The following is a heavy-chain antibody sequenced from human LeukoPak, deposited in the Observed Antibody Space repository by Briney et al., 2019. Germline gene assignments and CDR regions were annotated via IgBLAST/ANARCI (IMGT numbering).Heavy chain of an antibody. CDR1: GFTFSSCA. V-gene: IGHV3-23*01. CDR3: AKSSGLYGGNPRVPEYFQH. Sequence: PGGSLRLSCAASGFTFSSCAMSWVRQAPGKGLEWVSAISGSGGSTYYADSVKGRFTISRDNSKNTLYLQMNSLRAEDTAVYYCAKSSGLYGGNPRVPEYFQHWGQGTLVTVSS. CDR2: ISGSGGST. J-gene: IGHJ1*01. D-gene: IGHD4-23*01.